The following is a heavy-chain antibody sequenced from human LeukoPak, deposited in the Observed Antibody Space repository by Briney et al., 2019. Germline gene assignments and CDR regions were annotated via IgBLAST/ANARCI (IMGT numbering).Heavy chain of an antibody. CDR2: ISGSGGST. CDR3: AKVGYGSGSYYDY. J-gene: IGHJ4*02. D-gene: IGHD3-10*01. V-gene: IGHV3-23*01. CDR1: GFTFSNYG. Sequence: PGGSLRLSCVASGFTFSNYGMSWVRQAPGKGLEWVSAISGSGGSTYYADSVKGRFTISRDNSKNTLYLQMNSLRAEDTAVYYCAKVGYGSGSYYDYWGQGTLVTVSS.